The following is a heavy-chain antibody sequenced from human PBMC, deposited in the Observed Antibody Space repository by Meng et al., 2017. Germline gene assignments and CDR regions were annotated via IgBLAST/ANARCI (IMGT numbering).Heavy chain of an antibody. Sequence: VEFHEWGAGLLKPSATLSLTCAVYGGSFSGYYWSWIRQPPGKGLEWIGEINHSGSTNYHPSLKSRVTISVDTSKNQFSLKLSSVTAADTAVYYCARRGIAARPFYYWGQGTLVTVSS. CDR3: ARRGIAARPFYY. V-gene: IGHV4-34*01. J-gene: IGHJ4*02. D-gene: IGHD6-6*01. CDR2: INHSGST. CDR1: GGSFSGYY.